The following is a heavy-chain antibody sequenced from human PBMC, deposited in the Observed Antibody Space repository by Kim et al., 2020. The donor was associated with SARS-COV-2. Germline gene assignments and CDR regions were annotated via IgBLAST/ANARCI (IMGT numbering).Heavy chain of an antibody. CDR1: GGSFSGYY. Sequence: SETLSLTCAVYGGSFSGYYWSWIRQPPGKGLEWIGEINHSGSTNYNPSLKSRVTISVDTSKNQFSLKLSSVTAADTAVYYCARGSRRGQRWLQFSWFDPWGQGTLVTVSS. D-gene: IGHD5-12*01. CDR3: ARGSRRGQRWLQFSWFDP. CDR2: INHSGST. V-gene: IGHV4-34*01. J-gene: IGHJ5*02.